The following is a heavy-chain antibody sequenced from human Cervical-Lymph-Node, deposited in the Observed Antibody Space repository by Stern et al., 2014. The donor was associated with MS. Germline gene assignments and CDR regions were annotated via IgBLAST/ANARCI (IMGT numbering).Heavy chain of an antibody. Sequence: QVQLQESGPGLVRPSETLSLTCTVSGGSFTDYYWSWIRQPPGKGLEWIGYIYSNGNNNYSPSLKSRITISSDTSKSHFSLNLTSVTAADTAVYYCARGGRMASMFYWGQGMLVTVSS. CDR2: IYSNGNN. CDR3: ARGGRMASMFY. V-gene: IGHV4-59*01. CDR1: GGSFTDYY. J-gene: IGHJ4*02. D-gene: IGHD5-12*01.